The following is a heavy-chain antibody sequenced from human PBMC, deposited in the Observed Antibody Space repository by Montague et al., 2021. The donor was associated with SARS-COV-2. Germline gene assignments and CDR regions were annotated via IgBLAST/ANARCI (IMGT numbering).Heavy chain of an antibody. CDR2: TYYRSKWYN. Sequence: CAISGDSVSSNSVTWNWVRQSPSRGLEWLGRTYYRSKWYNDYAVXVRGRVTINPDTPKNQFSLQLNSVTPEDTAIYYCTSGREGNYNVMDVWGQGTTVTVSS. V-gene: IGHV6-1*01. CDR3: TSGREGNYNVMDV. D-gene: IGHD1-1*01. CDR1: GDSVSSNSVT. J-gene: IGHJ6*02.